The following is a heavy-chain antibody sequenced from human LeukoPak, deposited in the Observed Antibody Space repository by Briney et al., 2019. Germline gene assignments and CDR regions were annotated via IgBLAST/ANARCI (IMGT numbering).Heavy chain of an antibody. D-gene: IGHD1-26*01. CDR2: IKSKTNGETT. CDR3: TTELGWEVVSVDL. V-gene: IGHV3-15*05. CDR1: GSRFSNAS. Sequence: PGGSLCLFYPASGSRFSNASTRCVRQAPGKGLEWVGRIKSKTNGETTDYAAPVKGRFTISRDDSKSTLYLQMNSLKTEDTAVYYCTTELGWEVVSVDLWGQGTLVTVSS. J-gene: IGHJ4*02.